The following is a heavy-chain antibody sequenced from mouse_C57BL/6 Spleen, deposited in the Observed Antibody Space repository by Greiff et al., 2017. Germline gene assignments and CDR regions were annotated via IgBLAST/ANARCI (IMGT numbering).Heavy chain of an antibody. Sequence: QVQLQQPGTELVKPGASVKLSCKASGYTFTSYWMHWVKQRPGQGLEWIGNINPSNGGTNYNEKFKSKATLTVDKSYLTAYMQLSSLTSEDSAVYYCARSGVTPYAMDYWGQGTSVTVSS. CDR3: ARSGVTPYAMDY. V-gene: IGHV1-53*01. J-gene: IGHJ4*01. D-gene: IGHD2-12*01. CDR2: INPSNGGT. CDR1: GYTFTSYW.